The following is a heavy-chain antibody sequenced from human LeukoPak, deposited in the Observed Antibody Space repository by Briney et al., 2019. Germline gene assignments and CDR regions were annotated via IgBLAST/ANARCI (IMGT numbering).Heavy chain of an antibody. CDR3: ARESAGSLHDSTAAFHY. CDR1: GGSISSSNW. Sequence: PSGTLSLTCAVSGGSISSSNWWSWIRQPPGKGLEWIAYGHHSESGNYNPSFRSRVIIPVDTSRNQFSLRLSSVTAADTAIYYCARESAGSLHDSTAAFHYWGQGILVIVSS. J-gene: IGHJ4*02. V-gene: IGHV4-4*02. D-gene: IGHD2-8*02. CDR2: GHHSESG.